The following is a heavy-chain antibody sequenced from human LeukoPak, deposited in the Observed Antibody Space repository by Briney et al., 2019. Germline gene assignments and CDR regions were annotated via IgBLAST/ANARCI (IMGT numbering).Heavy chain of an antibody. CDR1: GGSFSGYY. J-gene: IGHJ4*02. CDR3: ASRPHYYDSSGYYGRVAYYFDY. CDR2: INHSGST. D-gene: IGHD3-22*01. V-gene: IGHV4-34*01. Sequence: PSETLSLTCAVYGGSFSGYYWSWIRQPPGKGLEWIGEINHSGSTNYNPSLKSRVTISVDTSKNQFSLKLSSVTAADTAVYYCASRPHYYDSSGYYGRVAYYFDYWGQGTLVTVSS.